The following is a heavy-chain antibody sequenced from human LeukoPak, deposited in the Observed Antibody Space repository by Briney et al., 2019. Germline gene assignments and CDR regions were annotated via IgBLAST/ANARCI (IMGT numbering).Heavy chain of an antibody. CDR2: LKSDGSSA. Sequence: GESLRLSCATSGFTFSNYWMSWLRQAPGKGLVWVARLKSDGSSASYAESVKGRFTISRDNARSTLYLQMNGLRVDDTAVYYCAKSDWFDPWGRGILVTVSS. CDR3: AKSDWFDP. CDR1: GFTFSNYW. V-gene: IGHV3-74*01. J-gene: IGHJ5*01.